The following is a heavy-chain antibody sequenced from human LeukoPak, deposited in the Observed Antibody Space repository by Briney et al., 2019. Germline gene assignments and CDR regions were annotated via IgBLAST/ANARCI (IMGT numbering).Heavy chain of an antibody. Sequence: SGGSLRLSCATSGFTFNNYPMHWVHQAPGKGLEWVAVIGHDGRFKFHSDSVKGRFTISRDDSKNTLYLQMNSLRPEDTALYYCARDPKTGSPDYFDYWGQGTLVTVST. CDR2: IGHDGRFK. D-gene: IGHD3-10*01. V-gene: IGHV3-30*04. J-gene: IGHJ4*02. CDR3: ARDPKTGSPDYFDY. CDR1: GFTFNNYP.